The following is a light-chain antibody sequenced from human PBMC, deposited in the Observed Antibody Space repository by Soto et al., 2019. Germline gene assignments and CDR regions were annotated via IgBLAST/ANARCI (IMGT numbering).Light chain of an antibody. CDR3: QQRT. Sequence: ERVLTQSPATLYTYPGESDTLSCRASQSVSSYLAWYQQKPGQAPRLLIYDASNRATGIPARFSGSGSGTDFTLSISSLEPEDVAVYYCQQRTFGQGTKVDIK. V-gene: IGKV3-11*01. CDR1: QSVSSY. J-gene: IGKJ1*01. CDR2: DAS.